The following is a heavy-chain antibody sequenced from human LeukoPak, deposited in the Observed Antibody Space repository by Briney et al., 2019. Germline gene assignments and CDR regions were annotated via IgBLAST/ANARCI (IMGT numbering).Heavy chain of an antibody. D-gene: IGHD6-19*01. J-gene: IGHJ4*03. CDR2: ISSRGYT. V-gene: IGHV4-4*07. CDR1: GSSVSNHW. Sequence: PSETLSLTCTVSGSSVSNHWWIWIWQPAGKGLEWIGRISSRGYTNYNPSLKSRVAMSVDTSKNQFSLKLNSVTAADTAVYYCVRTMTREWGGWYDNDYWGRGTLVTVSS. CDR3: VRTMTREWGGWYDNDY.